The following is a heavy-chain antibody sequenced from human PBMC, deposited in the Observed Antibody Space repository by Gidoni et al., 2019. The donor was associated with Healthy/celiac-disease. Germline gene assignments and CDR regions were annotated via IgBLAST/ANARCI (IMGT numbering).Heavy chain of an antibody. J-gene: IGHJ5*02. CDR1: GYPLTELS. CDR3: ATCLRNVDWFDP. V-gene: IGHV1-24*01. CDR2: FDPEDGET. D-gene: IGHD3-16*01. Sequence: QVQLVQSGAEVKKPGASVKVSCKGSGYPLTELSMHWVRQAPGKGLEWMGGFDPEDGETIYAQKFQGRVTMTEDTSTDTAYMELSSLRSEDTAVYYCATCLRNVDWFDPWGQGTLVTVSS.